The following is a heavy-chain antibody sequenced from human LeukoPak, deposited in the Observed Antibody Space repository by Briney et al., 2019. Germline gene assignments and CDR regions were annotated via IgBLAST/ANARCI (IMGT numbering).Heavy chain of an antibody. J-gene: IGHJ5*02. V-gene: IGHV1-2*02. CDR3: ARDSGWLERRGKRYNWFDP. CDR1: GYTFTGYY. CDR2: INPNSGGT. D-gene: IGHD1-1*01. Sequence: ASVKVSCKASGYTFTGYYMHWVRQAPGQGLEWMGWINPNSGGTNYAQKFQGRVTMTRDTSISTAYMELSRLRSDDTAVYYCARDSGWLERRGKRYNWFDPWGQGTLVTVSS.